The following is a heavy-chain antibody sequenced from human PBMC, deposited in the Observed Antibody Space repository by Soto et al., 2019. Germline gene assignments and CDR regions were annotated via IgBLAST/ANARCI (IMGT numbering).Heavy chain of an antibody. J-gene: IGHJ6*02. Sequence: TLSLTCTVSGGSISSGGYYWSWIRQHPGKGLEWIGYIYYSGSTYYNPSLKSRVTISVDTSKNQFSLKLSSVTAADTAVYYCARDHLFGGSYEIYYYYGMDVWGQGTTVTVSS. CDR1: GGSISSGGYY. CDR2: IYYSGST. D-gene: IGHD3-16*01. CDR3: ARDHLFGGSYEIYYYYGMDV. V-gene: IGHV4-31*03.